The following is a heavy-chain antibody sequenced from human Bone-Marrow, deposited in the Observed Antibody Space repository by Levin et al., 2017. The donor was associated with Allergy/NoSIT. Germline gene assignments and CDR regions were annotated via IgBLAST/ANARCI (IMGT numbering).Heavy chain of an antibody. D-gene: IGHD2-15*01. CDR3: ARDRHCGGGSCGGL. V-gene: IGHV3-53*01. CDR1: GFSVSNNY. J-gene: IGHJ4*02. Sequence: GGSLRLSCAVSGFSVSNNYMRWVRLAPGKGLEWVSLIFSGGQTYYADSVKGRFTISRDSSKNTLYLQMDNLRVEATAVYYCARDRHCGGGSCGGLWGQGTLVSVSA. CDR2: IFSGGQT.